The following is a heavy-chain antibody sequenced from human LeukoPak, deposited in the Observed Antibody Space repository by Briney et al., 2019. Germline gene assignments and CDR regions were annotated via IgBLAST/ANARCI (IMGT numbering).Heavy chain of an antibody. V-gene: IGHV1-18*01. D-gene: IGHD4-11*01. Sequence: ASVKVSCKASGYTFTSYGISWVRQAPGQGLEWMGWISAYNGNTNYAQKLQGRVTMTTDTSTSTAYMELRSLRSDDTAVYYCARDAVMTTVTTDVYLDYWGQGTLVTVSS. CDR3: ARDAVMTTVTTDVYLDY. J-gene: IGHJ4*02. CDR1: GYTFTSYG. CDR2: ISAYNGNT.